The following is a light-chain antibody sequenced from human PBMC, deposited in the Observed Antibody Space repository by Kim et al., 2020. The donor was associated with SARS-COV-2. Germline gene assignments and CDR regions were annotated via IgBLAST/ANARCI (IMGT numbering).Light chain of an antibody. CDR1: HNIDIN. CDR2: DAA. CDR3: QQRGNCPPALT. J-gene: IGKJ4*01. Sequence: PRESATLSGRASHNIDINLAWDQQTPGQPPKHLIYDAAIRAAGIPDRCSCSGSGTDFTLTIDSLAPEDFAVYYCQQRGNCPPALTFGGGTKVDIK. V-gene: IGKV3-11*01.